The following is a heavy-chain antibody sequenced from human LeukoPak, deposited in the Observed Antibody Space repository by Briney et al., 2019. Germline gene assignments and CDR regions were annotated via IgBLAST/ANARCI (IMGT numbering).Heavy chain of an antibody. J-gene: IGHJ4*02. Sequence: SETLSLTCAVYGGSFSGYYWSWIRQPPGKGLEWIGEINHSGSTNYNPSLKSRVTISVDTSKNQFSLKLSSVTAADTAVYYCARGPQRQYQPSFDYWGQGTLVTVSS. CDR3: ARGPQRQYQPSFDY. D-gene: IGHD1-1*01. CDR2: INHSGST. CDR1: GGSFSGYY. V-gene: IGHV4-34*01.